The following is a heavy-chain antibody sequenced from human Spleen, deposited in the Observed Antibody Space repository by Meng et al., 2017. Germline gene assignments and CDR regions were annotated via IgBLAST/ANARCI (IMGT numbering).Heavy chain of an antibody. Sequence: QVQLRESGTALVKPSETLSLTCAVSGDSITNHNWWAWVRQPPGKGLEWIGEIPHRGSSAYNPSLKSRVTISVDRSKNQFSLKLNSVAAAESAVYYCAKLSTTFMGPFDYWGQGNLVTVSS. CDR2: IPHRGSS. V-gene: IGHV4-4*02. J-gene: IGHJ4*02. D-gene: IGHD2/OR15-2a*01. CDR3: AKLSTTFMGPFDY. CDR1: GDSITNHNW.